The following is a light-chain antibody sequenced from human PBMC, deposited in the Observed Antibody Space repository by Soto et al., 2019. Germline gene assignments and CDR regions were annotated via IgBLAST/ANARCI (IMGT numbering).Light chain of an antibody. CDR1: QDIRNY. J-gene: IGKJ4*01. CDR2: DAS. Sequence: IQMLYSPSSLSASVVDSVTITCQASQDIRNYLNWYQQKSGKAPKLLIYDASDLETGVPSRFSGSGSGTDFTFTINSLQPEDIATYYCQQYDNLPLTFGGGTKV. CDR3: QQYDNLPLT. V-gene: IGKV1-33*01.